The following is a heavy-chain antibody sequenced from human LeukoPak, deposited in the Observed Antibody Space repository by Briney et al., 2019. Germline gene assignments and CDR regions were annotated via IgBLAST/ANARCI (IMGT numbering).Heavy chain of an antibody. CDR1: GYTFTGYY. CDR2: INPNSGGT. Sequence: ASVKVSCKASGYTFTGYYIHWVRQAPGQGLEWMGWINPNSGGTNYAQKFQGRVTMTRDMSISTAYMELSRLRSDDTAVYYCARAHCSGGSCRNWFDPWGQGTLVTVSS. V-gene: IGHV1-2*02. D-gene: IGHD2-15*01. J-gene: IGHJ5*02. CDR3: ARAHCSGGSCRNWFDP.